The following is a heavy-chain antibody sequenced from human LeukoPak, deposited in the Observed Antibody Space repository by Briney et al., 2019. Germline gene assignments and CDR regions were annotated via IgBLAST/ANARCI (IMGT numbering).Heavy chain of an antibody. J-gene: IGHJ5*02. CDR1: GGSISSGSYY. V-gene: IGHV4-61*02. D-gene: IGHD2-2*01. Sequence: SQTLSLTCTVSGGSISSGSYYWSWIRQPAGKGLEWIGRIYTSGSTNYNPSLKSRVTISVDTSKNQFSLKLSSVTAADTAVYYCARDFGGYCSSTSCPFRPWGQGTLVTVSP. CDR2: IYTSGST. CDR3: ARDFGGYCSSTSCPFRP.